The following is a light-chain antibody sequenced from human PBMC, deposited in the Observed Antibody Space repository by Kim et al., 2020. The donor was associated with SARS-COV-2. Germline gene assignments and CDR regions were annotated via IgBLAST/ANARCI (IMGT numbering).Light chain of an antibody. V-gene: IGKV1-13*02. CDR2: DAS. CDR1: QGIRSA. CDR3: QQFNSFPPYT. Sequence: ASVGERVTINCRTSQGIRSALAWYQQKPGKAPNLLIYDASSLGSGVPSRFSGSGSGTDFTLTISSLQPEDFATYYCQQFNSFPPYTFGQGTKLEIK. J-gene: IGKJ2*01.